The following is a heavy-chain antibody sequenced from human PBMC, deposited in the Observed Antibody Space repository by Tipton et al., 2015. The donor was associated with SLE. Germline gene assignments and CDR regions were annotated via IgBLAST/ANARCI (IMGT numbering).Heavy chain of an antibody. J-gene: IGHJ4*02. CDR1: GGSFSGYN. Sequence: TLSLTCAVYGGSFSGYNWSWIRQPPGKGLQWIGEIYHSGSTNYNPSLKSRVTISVDKSKNQFSLKLSSVTAADTAVYYCARGPDGSSWSGYYFDYWGQGTLVTVSS. CDR3: ARGPDGSSWSGYYFDY. V-gene: IGHV4-34*01. D-gene: IGHD6-13*01. CDR2: IYHSGST.